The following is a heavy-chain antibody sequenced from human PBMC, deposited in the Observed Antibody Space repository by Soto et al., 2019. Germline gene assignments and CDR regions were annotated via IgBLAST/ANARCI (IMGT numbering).Heavy chain of an antibody. CDR3: ARFEFMREPYYYGMDV. D-gene: IGHD1-26*01. CDR2: ISSSSSYI. J-gene: IGHJ6*02. V-gene: IGHV3-21*01. Sequence: GGSLRLSCAASGFTFSSYSMNWVRQAPGKGLEWVSSISSSSSYIYYADSVKGRFTISRDNAKNSLYLQMNSLRAEDTAVYYCARFEFMREPYYYGMDVWGQGTTVTVSS. CDR1: GFTFSSYS.